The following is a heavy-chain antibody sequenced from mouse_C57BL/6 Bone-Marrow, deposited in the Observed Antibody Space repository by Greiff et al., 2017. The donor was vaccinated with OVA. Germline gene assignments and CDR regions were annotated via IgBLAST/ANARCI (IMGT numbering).Heavy chain of an antibody. CDR1: GYTFTSYW. V-gene: IGHV1-61*01. D-gene: IGHD1-1*01. J-gene: IGHJ1*03. Sequence: QVQLQQPGAELVRPGSSVKLSCKASGYTFTSYWMDWVKQRPGQGLEWIGNIYPSDSETHYNQKFKDKATLTVDKSSSTAYMHLSSLTSEDSAVYYCARSVVARYFDVWGTGTTVTVSS. CDR3: ARSVVARYFDV. CDR2: IYPSDSET.